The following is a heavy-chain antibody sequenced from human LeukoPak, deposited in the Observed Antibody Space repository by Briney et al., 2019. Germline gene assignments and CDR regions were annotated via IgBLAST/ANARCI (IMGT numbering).Heavy chain of an antibody. CDR1: GGSISSGGYS. Sequence: SETLSLTCAVSGGSISSGGYSWSWIRQPPGKGLEWIGYIYHSGSTYYNPSLKSRVTISVDRSKNQFSLKLSSVTAADTAVYYCASVDTAMVTDYWGQGTLVTVSS. CDR2: IYHSGST. CDR3: ASVDTAMVTDY. D-gene: IGHD5-18*01. J-gene: IGHJ4*02. V-gene: IGHV4-30-2*01.